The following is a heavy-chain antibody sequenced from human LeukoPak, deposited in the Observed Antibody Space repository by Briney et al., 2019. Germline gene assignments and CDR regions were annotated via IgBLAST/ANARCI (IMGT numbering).Heavy chain of an antibody. J-gene: IGHJ5*02. CDR1: GFRFDDKA. CDR3: ARVSYDILTGYYSANWFDP. CDR2: ISWSSGTI. Sequence: GGSLRLSCAASGFRFDDKAMHWVRQAPGKGLEWVSSISWSSGTIRYADSVKGRFTISRDNSKNTLYLQMNSLRAEDTAVYYCARVSYDILTGYYSANWFDPWGQGTLVTVSS. V-gene: IGHV3-9*01. D-gene: IGHD3-9*01.